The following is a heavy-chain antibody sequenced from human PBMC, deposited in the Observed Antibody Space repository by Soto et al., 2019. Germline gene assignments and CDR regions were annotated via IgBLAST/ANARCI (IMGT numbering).Heavy chain of an antibody. J-gene: IGHJ4*02. D-gene: IGHD3-22*01. CDR1: GFTFSSYS. V-gene: IGHV3-48*02. CDR2: ISSSIGTII. Sequence: EVQLVESGGGLVQPGGSLRLSCAASGFTFSSYSMNWVRQAPGKGLEWVSYISSSIGTIIYYADSVKGRFTISRDNAKNSLYLQMNSLRDEDTAVYYCARGHSSGHLFDYWGQGTLLTVSS. CDR3: ARGHSSGHLFDY.